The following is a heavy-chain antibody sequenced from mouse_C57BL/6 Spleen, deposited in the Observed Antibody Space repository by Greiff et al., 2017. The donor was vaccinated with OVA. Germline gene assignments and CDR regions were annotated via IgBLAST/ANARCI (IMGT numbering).Heavy chain of an antibody. CDR1: GYTFTDYN. CDR3: AIGYDYDVVGRFDY. D-gene: IGHD2-4*01. J-gene: IGHJ2*01. Sequence: EVQLQQSGPELVKPGASVKMSCKASGYTFTDYNMHWVKQSHGKSLEWIGYINPNNGGTSYNQKFKGKATLTVNKSSSTAYMELRSLTSEESAVYYCAIGYDYDVVGRFDYWGQGTTLTVSS. CDR2: INPNNGGT. V-gene: IGHV1-22*01.